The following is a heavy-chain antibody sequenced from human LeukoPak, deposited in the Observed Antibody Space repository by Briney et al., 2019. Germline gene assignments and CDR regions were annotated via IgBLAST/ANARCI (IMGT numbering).Heavy chain of an antibody. CDR1: GYTFTGYY. V-gene: IGHV1-2*04. Sequence: ASVKVSCKASGYTFTGYYMHWVRQAPGQGLEWMGWINPNSGGTNYAQKFQGWVTMTRDTSISTAYMELSRLRSDDTAVYYCARDRGGYDNDAFDIWGQETMVTVSS. D-gene: IGHD3-22*01. J-gene: IGHJ3*02. CDR3: ARDRGGYDNDAFDI. CDR2: INPNSGGT.